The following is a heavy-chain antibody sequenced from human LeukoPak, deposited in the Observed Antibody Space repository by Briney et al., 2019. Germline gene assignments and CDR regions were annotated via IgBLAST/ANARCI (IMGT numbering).Heavy chain of an antibody. J-gene: IGHJ6*03. V-gene: IGHV4-30-4*08. CDR3: ARIPKDIVVVPAIYYMDV. CDR1: GGSISSGDYY. Sequence: PSETLSLTCTVSGGSISSGDYYWSWIRQPPGKGLEWIGYIYYSGSTHYNPCLKSRVTISVDTSKNQFSQKLSSETAADTAVYYCARIPKDIVVVPAIYYMDVWGKGTTVTVCS. CDR2: IYYSGST. D-gene: IGHD2-2*01.